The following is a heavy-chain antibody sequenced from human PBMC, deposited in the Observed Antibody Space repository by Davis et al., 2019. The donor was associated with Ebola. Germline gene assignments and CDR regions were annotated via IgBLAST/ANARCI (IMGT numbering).Heavy chain of an antibody. Sequence: GGSLRLSCAASGFIFRSYAMHWVRQAPGKGLEWVSLISWDGRSTAYADSVRDRFSISRDNSRNFLYLQMNGLRAEDTALYYCTAYDSTFRNYWGQGTLVTVSS. V-gene: IGHV3-43D*03. CDR3: TAYDSTFRNY. J-gene: IGHJ4*02. CDR2: ISWDGRST. D-gene: IGHD3-22*01. CDR1: GFIFRSYA.